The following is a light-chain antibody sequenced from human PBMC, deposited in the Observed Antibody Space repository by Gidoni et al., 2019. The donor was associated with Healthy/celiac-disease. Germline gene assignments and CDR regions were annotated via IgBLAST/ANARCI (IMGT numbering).Light chain of an antibody. Sequence: IPLTQSPSSLSASVGDRVTITCRASQSISSYLNWYQQKPGKAPKLLIYAASSLQSGVPSRFSGSGSGTDFTLTISSLQPEDFATYYCQQSDSTPHTFGQGTKLEIK. J-gene: IGKJ2*01. CDR3: QQSDSTPHT. CDR1: QSISSY. CDR2: AAS. V-gene: IGKV1-39*01.